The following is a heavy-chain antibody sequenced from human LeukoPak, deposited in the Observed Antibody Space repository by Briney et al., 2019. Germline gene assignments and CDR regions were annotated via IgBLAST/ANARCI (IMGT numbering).Heavy chain of an antibody. CDR1: GFTFDDYD. CDR2: INWNGGST. D-gene: IGHD1-26*01. J-gene: IGHJ4*02. Sequence: GGSLRLSCAASGFTFDDYDMSWVRQVPGKGLEWVSGINWNGGSTGYADSVKGRFTISRDNAKNSLYLQMNSLRAEDTALYYCARDLNSGSYYYFDYWGQGTLVTVSS. CDR3: ARDLNSGSYYYFDY. V-gene: IGHV3-20*04.